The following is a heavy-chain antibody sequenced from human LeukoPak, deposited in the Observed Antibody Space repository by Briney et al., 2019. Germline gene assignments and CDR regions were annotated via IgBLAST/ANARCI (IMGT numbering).Heavy chain of an antibody. CDR3: AVSGYYFPNAFDI. CDR1: GYTFTGYY. J-gene: IGHJ3*02. V-gene: IGHV1-2*02. CDR2: INPNSGGT. D-gene: IGHD3-22*01. Sequence: GASVKVSCKASGYTFTGYYMHWVRQAPGQGLEWMGWINPNSGGTNYAQKFQGRVTMTRDTSISTAYMELSRLRSDDTAVYYCAVSGYYFPNAFDIWGQGTMVTVSS.